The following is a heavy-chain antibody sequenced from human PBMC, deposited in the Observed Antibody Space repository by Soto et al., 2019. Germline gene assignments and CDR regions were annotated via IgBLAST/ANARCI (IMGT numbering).Heavy chain of an antibody. J-gene: IGHJ4*02. CDR2: ITDSGGRT. CDR1: GFTFNTYA. CDR3: AKKNHYYGSGSYDY. Sequence: EVQLLESGGGLVQPGGSLRLSCAATGFTFNTYAMTWVRQAPGKGLQWVSTITDSGGRTYYADSVKGRFTISRDNSKNTLYLQMNSLRAEDTAVYYCAKKNHYYGSGSYDYWGQGTLVTVSS. V-gene: IGHV3-23*01. D-gene: IGHD3-10*01.